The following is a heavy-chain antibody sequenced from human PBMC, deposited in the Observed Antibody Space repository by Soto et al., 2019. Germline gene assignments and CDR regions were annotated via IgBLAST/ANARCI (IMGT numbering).Heavy chain of an antibody. D-gene: IGHD1-26*01. CDR1: GGSISSYY. V-gene: IGHV4-59*01. CDR3: ARVGHSGSFNFDY. CDR2: IYYSGST. Sequence: PSETLSLTCTVSGGSISSYYWSWIRQPPGKGLEWIGYIYYSGSTNYNPSLKSRVTISVDTSKNQFSLKLSSVTAADTAVYYCARVGHSGSFNFDYWGQGTLVTVSS. J-gene: IGHJ4*02.